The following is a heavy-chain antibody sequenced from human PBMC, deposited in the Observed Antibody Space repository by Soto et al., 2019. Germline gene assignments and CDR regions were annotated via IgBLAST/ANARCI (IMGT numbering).Heavy chain of an antibody. CDR2: ISYDGSNE. D-gene: IGHD1-1*01. CDR1: GFIFSTYG. CDR3: TKEYIXGTTWGYFES. J-gene: IGHJ4*02. V-gene: IGHV3-30*18. Sequence: QVQLVQSGGGVVQPGRSLRLSCVASGFIFSTYGMHWVRQVPGXGLEWVAHISYDGSNEYYADSVKGRFTVSRDNAKNTLDLQMNGLKTEDTALYYCTKEYIXGTTWGYFESWGQGALVIVSS.